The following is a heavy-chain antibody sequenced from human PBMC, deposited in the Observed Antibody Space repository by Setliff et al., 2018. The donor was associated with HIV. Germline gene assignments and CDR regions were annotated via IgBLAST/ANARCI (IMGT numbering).Heavy chain of an antibody. D-gene: IGHD2-15*01. CDR1: GGSIGTTTYY. CDR3: ARRIFHSSFPSFDS. Sequence: ETLSLTCAVSGGSIGTTTYYWGWIRQPPGKGLEWIGSIYYNGITYYNPSLKGRFTISVDTSKNQFSLKVTSVTAADTAVYYCARRIFHSSFPSFDSWGQGTLVTV. V-gene: IGHV4-39*01. CDR2: IYYNGIT. J-gene: IGHJ4*02.